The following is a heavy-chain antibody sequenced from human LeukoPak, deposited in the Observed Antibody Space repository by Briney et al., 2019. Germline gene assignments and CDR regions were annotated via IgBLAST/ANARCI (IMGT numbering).Heavy chain of an antibody. V-gene: IGHV4-39*01. CDR3: ARRRGSRFDY. J-gene: IGHJ4*02. D-gene: IGHD1-26*01. CDR1: GGSISSSSYY. Sequence: PSETLSLTCTVSGGSISSSSYYWGWIRQPPGKGLEWIGSIYYSGSTYYNPSLKSRVTISVDTPKNQFSLKLSSVTAADTAVYYCARRRGSRFDYWGQGTLVTVSS. CDR2: IYYSGST.